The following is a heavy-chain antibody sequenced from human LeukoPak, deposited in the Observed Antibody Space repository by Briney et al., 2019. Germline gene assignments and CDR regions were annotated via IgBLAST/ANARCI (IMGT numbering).Heavy chain of an antibody. CDR3: VRGNLGGFDP. Sequence: GGSLRLSCVASGFIFGSYSMNWVRQAPGKGLEWIAYITSDESTKSYADSVEGRFTISRDNDKNSLYLHMNSLRAEDTALYYCVRGNLGGFDPWGQGTRVTVSS. J-gene: IGHJ5*02. V-gene: IGHV3-48*01. D-gene: IGHD1-26*01. CDR2: ITSDESTK. CDR1: GFIFGSYS.